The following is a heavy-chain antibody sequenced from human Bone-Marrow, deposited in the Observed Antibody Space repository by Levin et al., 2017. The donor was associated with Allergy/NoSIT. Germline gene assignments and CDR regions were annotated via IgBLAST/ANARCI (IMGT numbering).Heavy chain of an antibody. Sequence: GESLKISCAASGFTFSNAWMSWVRQAPGKGLEWVGRIKSKTDGGTTDYAAPVKGRFTISRDDSKNTLYLQMNSLKTEDTAVYYCTTDPTYYYGSGRLFDYWGQGTLVTVSS. CDR1: GFTFSNAW. CDR2: IKSKTDGGTT. V-gene: IGHV3-15*01. J-gene: IGHJ4*02. D-gene: IGHD3-10*01. CDR3: TTDPTYYYGSGRLFDY.